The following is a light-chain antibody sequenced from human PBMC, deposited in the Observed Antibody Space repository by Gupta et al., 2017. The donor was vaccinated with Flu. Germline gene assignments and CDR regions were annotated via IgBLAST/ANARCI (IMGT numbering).Light chain of an antibody. Sequence: ASVGECATTDGTSSQSVMYRHNNNNYLAWYQQKPGQPPKVLIYRASIRESGVPARFSGGGSGTDFTLTISGLQAEDVAVYFCQQYCSGRTFGQGTQVEI. CDR1: QSVMYRHNNNNY. CDR3: QQYCSGRT. CDR2: RAS. V-gene: IGKV4-1*01. J-gene: IGKJ1*01.